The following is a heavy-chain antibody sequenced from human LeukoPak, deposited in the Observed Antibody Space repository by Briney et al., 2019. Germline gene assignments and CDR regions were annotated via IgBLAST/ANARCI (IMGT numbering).Heavy chain of an antibody. V-gene: IGHV3-66*04. CDR1: GFIANNYY. D-gene: IGHD2-15*01. J-gene: IGHJ3*01. CDR3: ARHSDTPNYPDSDAFDL. CDR2: IYSGGNT. Sequence: GGSLRLSCAASGFIANNYYMFWVRQAPGTGLEWVSVIYSGGNTYYADSVKGRFTISRDNSKNTLYLQMNSLRAEDTAVYFYARHSDTPNYPDSDAFDLWGQGTMVTVSS.